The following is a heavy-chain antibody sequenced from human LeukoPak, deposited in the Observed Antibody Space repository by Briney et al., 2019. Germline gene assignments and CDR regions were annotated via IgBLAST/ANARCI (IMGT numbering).Heavy chain of an antibody. CDR1: GDSISSTNYF. CDR2: IYHSGST. Sequence: SETLSLTCTVSGDSISSTNYFRGWIRQSPGKGLEWVGSIYHSGSTYYNPSLKSRVTISVDTSKNQFSLKLSSVTAADTAVYYCARLNPGQHYVWGSYRQNYYFDYWGQGTLVTASS. CDR3: ARLNPGQHYVWGSYRQNYYFDY. V-gene: IGHV4-39*07. D-gene: IGHD3-16*02. J-gene: IGHJ4*02.